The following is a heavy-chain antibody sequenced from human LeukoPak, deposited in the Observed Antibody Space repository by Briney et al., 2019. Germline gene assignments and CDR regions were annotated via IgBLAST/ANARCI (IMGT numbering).Heavy chain of an antibody. CDR3: ARGKQWIDS. CDR1: GDSVSSNTAG. CDR2: TYYRSKWYN. Sequence: SQTLSLTCAISGDSVSSNTAGWNWIRQSPSSGLEWLGRTYYRSKWYNEYAVSVKSRITINPDTSKNQISLQLNSVTPEDTAVYYCARGKQWIDSWGQGTLVTVSS. J-gene: IGHJ4*02. D-gene: IGHD6-19*01. V-gene: IGHV6-1*01.